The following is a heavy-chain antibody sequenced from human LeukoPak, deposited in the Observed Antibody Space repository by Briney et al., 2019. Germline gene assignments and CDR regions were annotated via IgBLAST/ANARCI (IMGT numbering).Heavy chain of an antibody. J-gene: IGHJ6*02. V-gene: IGHV4-59*01. Sequence: SETLSLTCTVSGGSISSYYWSWIRQPPGKGLEWIGYIYYSGSTNYNPSLKSRVTISVDTSKNQFSLKLSSVTAADTAVYYCARSYYDRAYYYYGTDVWGQGTTVTVSS. CDR3: ARSYYDRAYYYYGTDV. D-gene: IGHD3-22*01. CDR1: GGSISSYY. CDR2: IYYSGST.